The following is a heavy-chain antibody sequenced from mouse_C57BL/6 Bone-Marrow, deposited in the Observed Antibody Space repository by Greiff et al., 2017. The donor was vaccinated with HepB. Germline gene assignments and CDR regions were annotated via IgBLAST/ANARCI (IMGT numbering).Heavy chain of an antibody. J-gene: IGHJ2*01. V-gene: IGHV1-19*01. Sequence: VQLQQSGPVLVKPGASVKMSCKASGYTFTDYYMNWVKQSHGKSLEWIGVINPYNGGTSYNQKFKGKATLTVDKSSSTAYMELNSLTSEDSAVYYCARATRITTVVAHFDYWGQGTTLTVSS. CDR2: INPYNGGT. D-gene: IGHD1-1*01. CDR3: ARATRITTVVAHFDY. CDR1: GYTFTDYY.